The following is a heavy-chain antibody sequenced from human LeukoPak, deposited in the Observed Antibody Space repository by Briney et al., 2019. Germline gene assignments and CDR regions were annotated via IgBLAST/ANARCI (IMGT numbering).Heavy chain of an antibody. CDR3: ARGVSAAAGTGDY. D-gene: IGHD6-13*01. J-gene: IGHJ4*02. V-gene: IGHV3-74*01. CDR1: GFTFSSHW. CDR2: INNDGSST. Sequence: QSGGSLRLSCAASGFTFSSHWMHWVRQGPGKGLVWVSGINNDGSSTKYADSVKGRFTISRDNSKNTLYLQMNSLRAEDTAVYYCARGVSAAAGTGDYWGQGTLVTVSS.